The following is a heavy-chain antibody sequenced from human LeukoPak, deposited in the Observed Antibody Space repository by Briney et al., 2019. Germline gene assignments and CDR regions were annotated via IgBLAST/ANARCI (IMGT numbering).Heavy chain of an antibody. D-gene: IGHD3-10*01. V-gene: IGHV3-48*02. CDR2: ISSSSSTI. J-gene: IGHJ4*02. CDR1: GFTFSSYN. CDR3: TRSPEGRPIDY. Sequence: PGGSLRLSCTASGFTFSSYNMNWVRQAPGKGLEWVSYISSSSSTIYYADSVKGRFTISRDNAKNSLYVQMNSLRDEDTAVYYCTRSPEGRPIDYWSQGTLVTVSS.